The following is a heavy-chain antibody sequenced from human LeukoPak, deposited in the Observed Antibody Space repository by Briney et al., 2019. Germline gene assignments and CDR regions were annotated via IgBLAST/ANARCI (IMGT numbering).Heavy chain of an antibody. J-gene: IGHJ6*03. V-gene: IGHV4-39*07. CDR3: ARDSSGWANYYYYYMDV. CDR1: GGSISSSSYY. CDR2: IYYSGST. Sequence: SETLSLTCTVSGGSISSSSYYWGWIRQPPGKGLEWIGSIYYSGSTYYNPSLKSRVTISVDTSKNQFSLKLSSVTAADTAVYYCARDSSGWANYYYYYMDVWGKGTTVTISS. D-gene: IGHD6-19*01.